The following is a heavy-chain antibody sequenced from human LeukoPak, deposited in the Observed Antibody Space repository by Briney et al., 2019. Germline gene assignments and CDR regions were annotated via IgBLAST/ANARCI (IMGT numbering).Heavy chain of an antibody. CDR3: ARDPLTSTWSPYYFTLDV. CDR2: ISAYNGNT. J-gene: IGHJ6*02. D-gene: IGHD6-13*01. CDR1: GYTFTSYG. V-gene: IGHV1-18*01. Sequence: GASVKVSCKASGYTFTSYGISWVRQAPGQGLEWMGWISAYNGNTNYAQKLQGGVTMTTDTSTRTAYMELTRLTSDDTAVYYCARDPLTSTWSPYYFTLDVWGQGTTVSVSS.